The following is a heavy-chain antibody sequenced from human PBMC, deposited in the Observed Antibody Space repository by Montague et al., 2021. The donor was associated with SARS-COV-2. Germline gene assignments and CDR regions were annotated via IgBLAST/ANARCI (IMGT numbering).Heavy chain of an antibody. D-gene: IGHD3-22*01. Sequence: PALVKPTQTLTLTCTFSGFSLSTSGMCVSWIRQPPGKALEWLALIDWDDDKYYSASLKTRLTISKDTSKNQVVLTMTNMDPVDTATYYCARTMVAGTYYYDSSGYYPFNYWGQGTLVTVSS. J-gene: IGHJ4*02. CDR3: ARTMVAGTYYYDSSGYYPFNY. CDR1: GFSLSTSGMC. CDR2: IDWDDDK. V-gene: IGHV2-70*01.